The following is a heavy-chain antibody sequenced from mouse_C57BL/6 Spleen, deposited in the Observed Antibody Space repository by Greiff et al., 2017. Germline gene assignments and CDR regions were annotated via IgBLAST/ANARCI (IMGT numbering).Heavy chain of an antibody. CDR2: IDPEDGET. D-gene: IGHD2-4*01. CDR1: GFNIKDYY. Sequence: EVQLQQSGAELVKPGASVKLSCTASGFNIKDYYMHWVKQRTEPGLEWIGRIDPEDGETKYAPKFQGKATLTADTSSNTAYLQRSSLTSEDTAVYYCARGDDYAWFAYWGQGTLVTVSA. V-gene: IGHV14-2*01. J-gene: IGHJ3*01. CDR3: ARGDDYAWFAY.